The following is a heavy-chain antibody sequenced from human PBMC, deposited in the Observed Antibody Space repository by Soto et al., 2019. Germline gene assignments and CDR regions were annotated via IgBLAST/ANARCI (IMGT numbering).Heavy chain of an antibody. D-gene: IGHD5-18*01. CDR3: ATTANSAMAFDY. CDR2: INPNGGTT. J-gene: IGHJ4*02. Sequence: QVQLVQSGAEVKKPGASVKVSCKASGYTFTHYYIHWERQAPGQGLEWMGIINPNGGTTTYAQKVQVGYTMTRDTATSTVYMELSTLRSEDSAVYYCATTANSAMAFDYWGQGTLVTVSS. V-gene: IGHV1-46*01. CDR1: GYTFTHYY.